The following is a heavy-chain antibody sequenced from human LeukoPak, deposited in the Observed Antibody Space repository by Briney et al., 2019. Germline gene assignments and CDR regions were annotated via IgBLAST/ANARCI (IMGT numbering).Heavy chain of an antibody. CDR1: GFTVSRNY. D-gene: IGHD5-12*01. CDR2: IYSGGST. Sequence: GGSLRLSCAASGFTVSRNYMSWVRQAPGKGLEWVSIIYSGGSTYYADSVKGRFTIPRDNSKNTLYLQMNSLRAEDTAMYYCVVNSGYDGGFDYWGQGTQVTVSS. J-gene: IGHJ4*02. CDR3: VVNSGYDGGFDY. V-gene: IGHV3-66*01.